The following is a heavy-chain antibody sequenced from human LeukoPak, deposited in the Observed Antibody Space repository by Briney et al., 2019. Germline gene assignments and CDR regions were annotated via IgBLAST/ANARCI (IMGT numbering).Heavy chain of an antibody. Sequence: GASVNVSCKASGYTFTSYDISWVRQAPGQGLEWMGWISAYNGNTNYAQKLQGRVTMTTDTSTSTAYMELRSLRSDDTAVYCCARAPTMATLDYWGQGTLVTVSS. CDR3: ARAPTMATLDY. J-gene: IGHJ4*02. CDR1: GYTFTSYD. V-gene: IGHV1-18*01. CDR2: ISAYNGNT. D-gene: IGHD5-24*01.